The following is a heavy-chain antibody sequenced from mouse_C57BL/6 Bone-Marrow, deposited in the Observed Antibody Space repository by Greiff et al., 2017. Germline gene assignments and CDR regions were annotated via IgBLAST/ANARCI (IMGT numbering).Heavy chain of an antibody. Sequence: VQLKQSGAELVRPGASVKLSCTASGFNIKDDYMHWVKQRPEQGLEWIGWIDPENGDTEYASKFQGKATITADPSSNTAYLQLSSLTSEDTAVYYCTTRLYYDYDVGFAYWGQGTLVTVSA. V-gene: IGHV14-4*01. D-gene: IGHD2-4*01. CDR3: TTRLYYDYDVGFAY. J-gene: IGHJ3*01. CDR1: GFNIKDDY. CDR2: IDPENGDT.